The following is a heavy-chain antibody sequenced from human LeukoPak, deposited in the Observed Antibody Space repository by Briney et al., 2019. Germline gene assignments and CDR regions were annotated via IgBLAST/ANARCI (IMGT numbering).Heavy chain of an antibody. CDR3: ARRITIFGVVDY. CDR1: GGSISSYY. V-gene: IGHV4-59*01. J-gene: IGHJ4*02. CDR2: IYYSGST. Sequence: SETLSLTCTVSGGSISSYYWSWIRQPPGKGLEWIGYIYYSGSTNYNPSLKSRVTTSVDTSKNQFSLKLSSVTAADTAVYYCARRITIFGVVDYWGQGTLVTVSS. D-gene: IGHD3-3*01.